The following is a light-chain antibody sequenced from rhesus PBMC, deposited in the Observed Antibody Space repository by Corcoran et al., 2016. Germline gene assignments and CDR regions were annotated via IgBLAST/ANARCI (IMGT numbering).Light chain of an antibody. CDR3: SSSVRSCAYI. CDR2: EVK. J-gene: IGLJ1*01. CDR1: SSAIGDYKR. Sequence: QADLTQSPSVSGSPGQSVTISGTGTSSAIGDYKRVSWYQQHPGKAPKLMIYEVKKRPSGVSDRFSGSKSGNTASLTISGLHAEDAADYYCSSSVRSCAYIVGVGTRLTVL. V-gene: IGLV2-13*02.